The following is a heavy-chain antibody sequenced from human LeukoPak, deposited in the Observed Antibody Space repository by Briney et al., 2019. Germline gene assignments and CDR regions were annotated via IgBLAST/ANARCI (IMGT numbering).Heavy chain of an antibody. Sequence: GGSLRLSCAASGFTFSSYSMDWVRQAPGKGLEWVASINPEGSEKYSADSVKGRFTISRDNAKNSLYLQMDSLRVEDTAFYYCARDLAYSRLDYWGQGMLVTVSS. CDR2: INPEGSEK. CDR1: GFTFSSYS. J-gene: IGHJ4*02. CDR3: ARDLAYSRLDY. V-gene: IGHV3-7*01. D-gene: IGHD5-18*01.